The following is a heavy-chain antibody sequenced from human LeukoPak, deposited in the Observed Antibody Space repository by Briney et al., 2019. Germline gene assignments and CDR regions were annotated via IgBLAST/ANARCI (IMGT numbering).Heavy chain of an antibody. CDR2: MNPNSGNT. V-gene: IGHV1-8*01. J-gene: IGHJ5*02. Sequence: ASVKVSCKASGYTFTSYDINWVRQATGQGLEWMGWMNPNSGNTGYAQKFQGRVTMTRNTSISTAYMELSSLRSEDTAAYYCARGNIVRAIFADSSCRYQTPGSPRCRNWFDPWGQGTLVTVSS. D-gene: IGHD3-3*01. CDR1: GYTFTSYD. CDR3: ARGNIVRAIFADSSCRYQTPGSPRCRNWFDP.